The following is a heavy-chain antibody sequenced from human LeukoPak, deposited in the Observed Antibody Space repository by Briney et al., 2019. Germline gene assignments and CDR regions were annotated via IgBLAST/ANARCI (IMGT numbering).Heavy chain of an antibody. D-gene: IGHD2-2*02. Sequence: GASVKVSCKASGYTFTNHDMHWVRQAPGQRLEWMGWINPGNGNTKYSQKFQGRVTITSDTSATTAYMELSSLRSEDMAVYYCTLYHHWGQGTLVTVSS. CDR1: GYTFTNHD. CDR2: INPGNGNT. V-gene: IGHV1-3*03. J-gene: IGHJ4*02. CDR3: TLYHH.